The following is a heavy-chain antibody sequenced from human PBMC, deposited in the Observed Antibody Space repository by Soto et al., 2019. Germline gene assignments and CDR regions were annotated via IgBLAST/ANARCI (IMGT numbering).Heavy chain of an antibody. J-gene: IGHJ4*01. CDR3: ARRPSEQRSFDY. V-gene: IGHV3-23*01. CDR2: IFGTGDSP. Sequence: GGSLRLSCAASGFTFNNFAIHWVRQAPGKGLEWVSGIFGTGDSPDYADAVRGRFTISTDNSRNTLLLQMNGLRAEDTAIYYCARRPSEQRSFDYWGQEPRSPSPQ. CDR1: GFTFNNFA. D-gene: IGHD6-25*01.